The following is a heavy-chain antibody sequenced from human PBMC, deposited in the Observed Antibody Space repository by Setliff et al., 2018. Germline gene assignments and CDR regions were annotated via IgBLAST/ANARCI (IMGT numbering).Heavy chain of an antibody. J-gene: IGHJ5*02. CDR1: GGSISPYF. D-gene: IGHD3-9*01. V-gene: IGHV4-4*07. CDR3: ARDPHLTGGLDR. Sequence: SETLSLTCNVSGGSISPYFWSWIRQSPGKGLEWIGRIDTSGRTQYNLALKSRVTISIDMSKNQFSLKVTSVTAADTAIYSCARDPHLTGGLDRWGQGTLVTVSS. CDR2: IDTSGRT.